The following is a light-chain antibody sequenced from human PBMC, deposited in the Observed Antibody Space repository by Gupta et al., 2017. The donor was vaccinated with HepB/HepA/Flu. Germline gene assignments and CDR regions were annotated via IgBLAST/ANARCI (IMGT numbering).Light chain of an antibody. Sequence: DIVMSQSPDSLAVSLGERATITCKSSQTLYSSENRNNFLAWYQKRPGQPPRLLLYWASTRESGVPERFTGSGSGTEFTLTIRSLQAEDVAVYFCHQYVGTPYTFGQGTKVQIK. CDR2: WAS. CDR3: HQYVGTPYT. CDR1: QTLYSSENRNNF. J-gene: IGKJ2*01. V-gene: IGKV4-1*01.